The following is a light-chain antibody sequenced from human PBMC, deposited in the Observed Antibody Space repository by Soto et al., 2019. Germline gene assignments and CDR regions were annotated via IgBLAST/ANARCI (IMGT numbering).Light chain of an antibody. CDR2: AAS. Sequence: DIQMTQSTSSLSASVGDRVTITCRTSQNIYTYLNWYQQKPEKAPKLMIYAASSLKSGVPTRFSARGSGTDFPLTISSLEPEDFAIYYCQRRNCFPQTFGQGTKVEIK. J-gene: IGKJ1*01. CDR3: QRRNCFPQT. CDR1: QNIYTY. V-gene: IGKV1-39*01.